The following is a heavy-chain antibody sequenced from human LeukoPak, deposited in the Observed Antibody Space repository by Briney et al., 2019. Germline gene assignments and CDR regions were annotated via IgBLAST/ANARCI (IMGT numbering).Heavy chain of an antibody. CDR2: ISYDGSNK. CDR1: GFTFSSYA. D-gene: IGHD3-22*01. J-gene: IGHJ4*02. CDR3: ARGQSITMIGVVHYFDY. V-gene: IGHV3-30-3*01. Sequence: GGSLRISSAASGFTFSSYAMHWVRQAPGKGLEWVAVISYDGSNKYYADSVKGRFTISRDNSKNTLYLQMNSLRAEDTAVYYCARGQSITMIGVVHYFDYWGQGTLVTVSS.